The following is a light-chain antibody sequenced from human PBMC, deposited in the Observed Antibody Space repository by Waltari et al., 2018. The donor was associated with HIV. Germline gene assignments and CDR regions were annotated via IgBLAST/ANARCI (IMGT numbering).Light chain of an antibody. CDR2: GAS. Sequence: DVQMPQSPSSLSASIGDRVMISCRASQDITILLAWFQQRPGKAPKSLCYGASTLQTGVPSSKFSGTGSGTDFTLTITNRQPEDVATYYCQQYSTFPLTFGGGTTVEI. V-gene: IGKV1-16*02. J-gene: IGKJ4*01. CDR1: QDITIL. CDR3: QQYSTFPLT.